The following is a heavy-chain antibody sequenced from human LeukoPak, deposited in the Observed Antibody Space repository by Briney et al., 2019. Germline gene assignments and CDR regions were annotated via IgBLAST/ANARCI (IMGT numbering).Heavy chain of an antibody. Sequence: SETLPLTCTVSGGSISSGDYYWSWIRQPPGKGLEWIGCIFYSGSTYYNPSLKSRVTISVDTSKNQFSLKLSSVTAADTAVYYCARDVIRGVGFWGQGTLVTVSS. V-gene: IGHV4-30-4*01. J-gene: IGHJ4*02. CDR2: IFYSGST. CDR1: GGSISSGDYY. D-gene: IGHD3-10*01. CDR3: ARDVIRGVGF.